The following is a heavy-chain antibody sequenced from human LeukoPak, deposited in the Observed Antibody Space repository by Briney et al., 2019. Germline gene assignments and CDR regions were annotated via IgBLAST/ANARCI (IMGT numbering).Heavy chain of an antibody. V-gene: IGHV4-59*01. CDR2: IYYNGST. J-gene: IGHJ6*02. Sequence: SETLSLTCTVSGGSISSYYWSWIRRPPGKGLEWIGYIYYNGSTRYNPSLKSRVTISADTSKNQLSLKLSSVTAADTAVYYCARSKVRGVDYYYYGMDVWGQGTTVTVSS. D-gene: IGHD3-10*01. CDR1: GGSISSYY. CDR3: ARSKVRGVDYYYYGMDV.